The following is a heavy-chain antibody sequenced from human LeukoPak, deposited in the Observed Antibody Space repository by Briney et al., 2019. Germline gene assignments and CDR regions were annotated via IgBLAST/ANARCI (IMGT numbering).Heavy chain of an antibody. D-gene: IGHD1-26*01. CDR3: ARGYSGNYLRFDP. V-gene: IGHV4-4*07. CDR2: IYTSGST. J-gene: IGHJ5*02. Sequence: SETLSLTCTVSGGSFSSSYWSWIRQPAGKGLEWIGRIYTSGSTNFNPSLKSRVTISIDMSKNQISLKLNSVTAADTAVYYCARGYSGNYLRFDPWGQGTLVTVSS. CDR1: GGSFSSSY.